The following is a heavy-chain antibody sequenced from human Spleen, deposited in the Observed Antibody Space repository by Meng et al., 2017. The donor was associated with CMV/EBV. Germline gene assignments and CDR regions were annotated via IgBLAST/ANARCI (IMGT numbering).Heavy chain of an antibody. CDR2: LSYDGSNK. Sequence: GESLKISCVASGLTFSYNAMHWVRQAPGKGLEWVALLSYDGSNKYYADSVKGRFTISRDNSKNTLYLQMNSLRAEDTAVYYCAGSGIAVAGIAFDIWGQGTMVTVSS. V-gene: IGHV3-30*14. CDR3: AGSGIAVAGIAFDI. J-gene: IGHJ3*02. D-gene: IGHD6-19*01. CDR1: GLTFSYNA.